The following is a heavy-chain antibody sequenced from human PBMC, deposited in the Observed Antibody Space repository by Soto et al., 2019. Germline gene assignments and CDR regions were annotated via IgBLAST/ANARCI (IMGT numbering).Heavy chain of an antibody. CDR2: IKQDGSEK. J-gene: IGHJ4*02. Sequence: LRLSCAASGFTFISYWMSWVRQAPGKGLEWVANIKQDGSEKDYVDSVKGRFTISRDNAKNSLYLQMNSLRAEDTAVYYCAGGHVLRYFDWPDWGQGTLVTVSS. CDR1: GFTFISYW. V-gene: IGHV3-7*01. D-gene: IGHD3-9*01. CDR3: AGGHVLRYFDWPD.